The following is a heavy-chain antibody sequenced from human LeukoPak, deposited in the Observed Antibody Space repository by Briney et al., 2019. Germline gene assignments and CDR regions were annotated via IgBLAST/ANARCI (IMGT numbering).Heavy chain of an antibody. J-gene: IGHJ5*02. D-gene: IGHD2-2*01. CDR3: ARRGYCSSTSCQGWFDP. CDR1: GYSFTSYW. V-gene: IGHV5-51*01. Sequence: HGESLKISCKGSGYSFTSYWIGWVRQMPGKGLEWMGIIYPGDSDTRYSPSFQGQVTISADKSISTAYLQWSSLKASDTAMYYCARRGYCSSTSCQGWFDPWGQGTLVTVSS. CDR2: IYPGDSDT.